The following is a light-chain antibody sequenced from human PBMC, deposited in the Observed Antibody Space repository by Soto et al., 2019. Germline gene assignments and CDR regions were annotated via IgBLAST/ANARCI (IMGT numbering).Light chain of an antibody. J-gene: IGKJ1*01. V-gene: IGKV1-39*01. Sequence: DIQMTQSPSSLSASVGDRVTISCRASQSIRNYVSWYQQKPGTAPKLLIRAASTLQSGVPSRCSGSGSGTDFTLTISSLQIEDFATYFCQQTDSTPHTFGQGTNVEI. CDR3: QQTDSTPHT. CDR2: AAS. CDR1: QSIRNY.